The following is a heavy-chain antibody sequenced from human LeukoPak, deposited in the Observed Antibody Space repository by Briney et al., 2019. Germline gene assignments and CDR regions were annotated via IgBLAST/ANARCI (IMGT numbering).Heavy chain of an antibody. CDR1: GGSFSGYY. CDR2: INHSGST. Sequence: SETLSLTCAVYGGSFSGYYWSWIRQPPGKGLEWIGEINHSGSTYYNPSLKSRVTISVDTSKNQFSLKLSSVTAADTAVYYCARDFGLDYWGQGTLVTVSS. V-gene: IGHV4-34*01. D-gene: IGHD3-10*01. J-gene: IGHJ4*02. CDR3: ARDFGLDY.